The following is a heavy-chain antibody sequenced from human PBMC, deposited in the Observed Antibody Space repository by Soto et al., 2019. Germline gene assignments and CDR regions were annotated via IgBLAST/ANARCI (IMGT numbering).Heavy chain of an antibody. D-gene: IGHD3-22*01. CDR2: ISAYNGNT. J-gene: IGHJ4*02. CDR1: GYTFTSYG. CDR3: ARGYYYESSGSNSFDY. Sequence: QVQLVQSGAEVKKPGASVKVSCKASGYTFTSYGISWVRQAPGQGLEWMGWISAYNGNTNYAQKLQGRVTMTTDTXTXXAYMELRSLRSDDTAVYYCARGYYYESSGSNSFDYWGQGTLVTVSS. V-gene: IGHV1-18*01.